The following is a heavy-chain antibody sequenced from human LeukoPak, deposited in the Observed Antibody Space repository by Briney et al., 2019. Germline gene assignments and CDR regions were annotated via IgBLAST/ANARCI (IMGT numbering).Heavy chain of an antibody. V-gene: IGHV3-23*01. D-gene: IGHD6-25*01. J-gene: IGHJ4*02. CDR2: ISGSGGST. CDR1: GFTFSSYA. Sequence: GGSLRLSCAASGFTFSSYAMSWVRQAPGKGLEWVSAISGSGGSTYYADSVKGRFTISRDNSKNTVYLQMNSQRAEDTAVYYCAKDLTPSGHDYFDYWGQGTLVTVSS. CDR3: AKDLTPSGHDYFDY.